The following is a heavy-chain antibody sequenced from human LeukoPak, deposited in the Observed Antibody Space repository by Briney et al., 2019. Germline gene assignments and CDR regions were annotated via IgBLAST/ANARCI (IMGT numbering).Heavy chain of an antibody. V-gene: IGHV4-39*01. CDR1: GGSISSSSYY. Sequence: SETLSLTCTVSGGSISSSSYYWGWIRQPPGKGLEWIGSIYYSGSTYYNPSLKSRVTISVDTSKNQFSLKLSSVTAADTAVYYCARLFSWMLLKYYFDYWGQGTLVTVSS. CDR3: ARLFSWMLLKYYFDY. CDR2: IYYSGST. J-gene: IGHJ4*02. D-gene: IGHD2-8*01.